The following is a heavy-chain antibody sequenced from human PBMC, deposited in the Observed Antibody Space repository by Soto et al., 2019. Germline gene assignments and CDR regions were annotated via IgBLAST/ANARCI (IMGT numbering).Heavy chain of an antibody. CDR1: GFTFSIYS. Sequence: PGGSLRLSCEVSGFTFSIYSMNWVRQAPGKGLEWVSSIVSSSSYIYYADSVKGRFTISRDNAKNSLFLQMNSLRAGDTAVYYCARVEGRGYIDYWGQGTQVTVSS. CDR3: ARVEGRGYIDY. D-gene: IGHD3-22*01. J-gene: IGHJ4*02. CDR2: IVSSSSYI. V-gene: IGHV3-21*01.